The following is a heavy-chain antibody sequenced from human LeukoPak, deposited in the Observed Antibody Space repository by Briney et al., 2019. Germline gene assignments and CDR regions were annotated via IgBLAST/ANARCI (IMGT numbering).Heavy chain of an antibody. CDR1: GYTFTSYA. CDR3: ARGIVGATSEEYYYYYGMDV. J-gene: IGHJ6*02. V-gene: IGHV1-46*01. CDR2: INPSGGST. Sequence: GASVKVSCKASGYTFTSYAMNWVRQAPGQGLEWMGIINPSGGSTSYAQKFQGRVTMTRDTSTSTVYMELSSLRSEDTAVYYCARGIVGATSEEYYYYYGMDVWGQGTTVTVSS. D-gene: IGHD1-26*01.